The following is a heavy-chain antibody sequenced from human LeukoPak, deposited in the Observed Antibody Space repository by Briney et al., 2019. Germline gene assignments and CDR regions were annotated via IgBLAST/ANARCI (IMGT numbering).Heavy chain of an antibody. D-gene: IGHD3-3*01. V-gene: IGHV3-7*01. J-gene: IGHJ4*02. CDR3: ARTERITIFGVVPYYFDY. CDR1: GFTFSSYW. CDR2: IKQDGSEK. Sequence: GGSLRLSCAASGFTFSSYWMSWVRQAPGKGLEWVANIKQDGSEKYYVDSVKGRFTISSDNAKNSLYLQMNSLRAEDTAVYYCARTERITIFGVVPYYFDYWGQGTLVTVSS.